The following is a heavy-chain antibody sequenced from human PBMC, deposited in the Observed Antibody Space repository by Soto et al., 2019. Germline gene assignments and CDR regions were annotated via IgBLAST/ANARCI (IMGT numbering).Heavy chain of an antibody. CDR1: GYSFAGYW. Sequence: GESLKISCKGSGYSFAGYWITWVRQKPGKGLEWMGRIDPSDSQTYYSPSFRGHVTISVTKSITTVFLQWSSLRASDTAMYYCARQIYDSDTGPNFQYYFDSWGPGTSVTVFS. J-gene: IGHJ4*02. D-gene: IGHD3-22*01. CDR2: IDPSDSQT. V-gene: IGHV5-10-1*01. CDR3: ARQIYDSDTGPNFQYYFDS.